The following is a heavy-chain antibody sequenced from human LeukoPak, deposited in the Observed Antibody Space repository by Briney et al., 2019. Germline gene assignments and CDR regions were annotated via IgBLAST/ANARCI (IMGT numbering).Heavy chain of an antibody. J-gene: IGHJ4*02. CDR1: GASVTSHF. Sequence: SETLSLTCTVSGASVTSHFWNWIRQPAGKGLEWIGRIYTTSGSTNYNPSLKSRVTMSVDTSKNQFSLSLSSVTAADTAVYYCARDQGGSRRDSDYWGQGTLVTVSS. D-gene: IGHD1-26*01. V-gene: IGHV4-4*07. CDR2: IYTTSGST. CDR3: ARDQGGSRRDSDY.